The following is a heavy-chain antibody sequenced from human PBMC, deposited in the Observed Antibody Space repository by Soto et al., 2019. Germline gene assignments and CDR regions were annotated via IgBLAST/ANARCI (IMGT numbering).Heavy chain of an antibody. D-gene: IGHD4-17*01. CDR1: VFTFGDYA. Sequence: SLRLSCTTSVFTFGDYAMSWFRQAPGKGLEWVGFIRSKAYGGAPEYAASVKGRFSISRDDSKSIAYLQMDSLKTEDTAVYYCTRAVTVANIGFDYWGQGTLVTVSS. CDR3: TRAVTVANIGFDY. V-gene: IGHV3-49*03. J-gene: IGHJ4*02. CDR2: IRSKAYGGAP.